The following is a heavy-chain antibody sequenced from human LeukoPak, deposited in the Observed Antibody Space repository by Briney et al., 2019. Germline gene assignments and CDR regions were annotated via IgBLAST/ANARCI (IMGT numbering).Heavy chain of an antibody. CDR3: ARDYGGDAGLDY. V-gene: IGHV3-33*01. CDR2: IWSDERNK. D-gene: IGHD4-23*01. Sequence: GRSLRLSCAASGFTFSSYGMHWVRQAPAKGREWVALIWSDERNKYYADSVKGQFTISRDNSKNTLFLQMDSLRAEDTAVYYCARDYGGDAGLDYWGQGTLVTVSS. CDR1: GFTFSSYG. J-gene: IGHJ4*02.